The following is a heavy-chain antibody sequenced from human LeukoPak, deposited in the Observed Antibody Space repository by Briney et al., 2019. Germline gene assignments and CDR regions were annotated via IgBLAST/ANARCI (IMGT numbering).Heavy chain of an antibody. J-gene: IGHJ4*02. CDR2: IIPIFGTA. CDR1: GGTFSSYA. D-gene: IGHD2-15*01. CDR3: ARDVGYCSGGSCYQFDY. V-gene: IGHV1-69*01. Sequence: SVKVSCTASGGTFSSYAISWVRQAPGQGLEWMGGIIPIFGTANYAQKFQGRVTITADESTSTAYMELSSLRSEDTAVYYCARDVGYCSGGSCYQFDYWGQGTLVTVSS.